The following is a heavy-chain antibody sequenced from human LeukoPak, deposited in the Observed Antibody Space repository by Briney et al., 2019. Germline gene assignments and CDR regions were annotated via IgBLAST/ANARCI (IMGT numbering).Heavy chain of an antibody. CDR3: AKAIAVAAPVDY. D-gene: IGHD6-19*01. J-gene: IGHJ4*02. CDR2: IRGSGGRT. Sequence: GGSLRPSCAASGFTFSSYAMSWVRQAPGKGLEWVSAIRGSGGRTYYADSVKGRFTISRDNSKNTLYLQMNSLRAEDTAVYYCAKAIAVAAPVDYWGQGPLVTVSS. V-gene: IGHV3-23*01. CDR1: GFTFSSYA.